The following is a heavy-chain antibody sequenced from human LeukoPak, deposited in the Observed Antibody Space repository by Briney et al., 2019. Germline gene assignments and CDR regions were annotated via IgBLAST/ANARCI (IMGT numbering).Heavy chain of an antibody. V-gene: IGHV3-7*01. CDR3: ARDSGTY. D-gene: IGHD1-26*01. Sequence: GGSLRLSCAASGLTFSTFWMSWVRQAPGKGLEWVANIKQDGSEKHYVDSVKGRFTISRDNAKNSLYLQMNSLRAEDTAVYYCARDSGTYWGQGTLVTVSS. J-gene: IGHJ4*02. CDR2: IKQDGSEK. CDR1: GLTFSTFW.